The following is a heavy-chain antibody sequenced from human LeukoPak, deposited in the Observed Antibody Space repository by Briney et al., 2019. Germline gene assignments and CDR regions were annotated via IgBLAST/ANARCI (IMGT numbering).Heavy chain of an antibody. Sequence: SETLSLTCSVSGGSFTTYQWTWLRQTAGRGLEWIGRIHTRGTLNYNPSIQSRVTMSVDTAKRQFSLKLSSVTAADTAVYYYARESTTVGAIGAFDIWGQGTMVAVSS. V-gene: IGHV4-4*07. J-gene: IGHJ3*02. CDR2: IHTRGTL. CDR1: GGSFTTYQ. D-gene: IGHD4-11*01. CDR3: ARESTTVGAIGAFDI.